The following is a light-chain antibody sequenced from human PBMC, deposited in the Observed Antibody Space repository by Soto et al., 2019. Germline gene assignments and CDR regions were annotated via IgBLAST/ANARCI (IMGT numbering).Light chain of an antibody. J-gene: IGKJ1*01. V-gene: IGKV1-17*01. CDR2: AAS. Sequence: DIQMTQSPSSLSASVGDRVTITCRARQGIRNDLGWYQQRQGKAPKRLIYAASSLQIGVPSRFSGSGSGTEFTLTISSLQPDDFATYYCLQHKSYPWTFGQGTKVEIK. CDR1: QGIRND. CDR3: LQHKSYPWT.